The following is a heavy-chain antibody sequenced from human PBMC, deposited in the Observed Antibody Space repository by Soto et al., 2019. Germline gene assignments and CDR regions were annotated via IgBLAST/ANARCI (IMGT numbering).Heavy chain of an antibody. J-gene: IGHJ6*02. Sequence: SETLSITCAVYGGSFNGYYWSWIRQPPGKGLEWIGEINHIGSTNYNPSXKSRVTISVDTSKNQFSLKLSSVTAADTAVYYCARDKGYYGMDVWGQGTTVTVSS. V-gene: IGHV4-34*01. CDR2: INHIGST. CDR1: GGSFNGYY. CDR3: ARDKGYYGMDV.